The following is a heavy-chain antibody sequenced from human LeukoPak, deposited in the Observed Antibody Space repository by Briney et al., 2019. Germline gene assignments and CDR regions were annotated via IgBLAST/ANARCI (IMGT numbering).Heavy chain of an antibody. D-gene: IGHD4-23*01. CDR3: ARGKPLEYGGKGCWFDP. CDR2: IWCSGST. J-gene: IGHJ5*02. Sequence: SETLYLICYVSGGSISSSSYYWGWIRQPPGKGVEGVESIWCSGSTDYNPFLKSRVTISVDTSNNHFSLRLRSATAAAMAYYDCARGKPLEYGGKGCWFDPWGQGTLVTVSS. CDR1: GGSISSSSYY. V-gene: IGHV4-39*02.